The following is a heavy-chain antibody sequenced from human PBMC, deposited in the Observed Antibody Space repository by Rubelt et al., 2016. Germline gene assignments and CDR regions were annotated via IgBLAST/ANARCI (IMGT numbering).Heavy chain of an antibody. J-gene: IGHJ6*02. CDR1: GFTFSDYT. CDR2: ISITSDDI. V-gene: IGHV3-21*01. D-gene: IGHD3-10*01. CDR3: ARHLSGNFYYGMDV. Sequence: EVQLVESGGGLVKPGGSLRLSCAASGFTFSDYTMNWVRQAPGKGLEWVSSISITSDDIYYADSVRGRLTISRDNAKNSLFLQMNSLRPEDTAIYYCARHLSGNFYYGMDVWGQGTTVTVSS.